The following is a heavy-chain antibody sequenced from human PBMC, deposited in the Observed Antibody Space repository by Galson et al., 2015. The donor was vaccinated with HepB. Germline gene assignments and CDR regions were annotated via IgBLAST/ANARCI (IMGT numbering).Heavy chain of an antibody. V-gene: IGHV3-48*04. CDR3: ASNLDIVVVPAAIPNNKYYYYGMDV. CDR2: ISSSSSTI. CDR1: GFTFSSYS. Sequence: SLRLSCAASGFTFSSYSMNWVRQAPGKGLEWVSYISSSSSTIYYADSVKGRFTISRDNAKNSLYLQMNILRAEDTAVYYCASNLDIVVVPAAIPNNKYYYYGMDVWGQGTTVTVSS. J-gene: IGHJ6*02. D-gene: IGHD2-2*02.